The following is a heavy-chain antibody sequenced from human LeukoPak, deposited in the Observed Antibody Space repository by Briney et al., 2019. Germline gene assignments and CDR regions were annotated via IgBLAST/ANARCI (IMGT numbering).Heavy chain of an antibody. CDR2: ISSSSSYI. J-gene: IGHJ4*02. V-gene: IGHV3-21*01. CDR3: ARDGEPYCSSTSCYSPFGY. CDR1: GFTFSSYS. Sequence: GGSLRLSCAASGFTFSSYSMNWVRQAPGKGLEWVSSISSSSSYIYYADSVKGRFTISRDNAKNSLYLQMNSLRAEDTAVYYCARDGEPYCSSTSCYSPFGYWGQGTLVTVSS. D-gene: IGHD2-2*01.